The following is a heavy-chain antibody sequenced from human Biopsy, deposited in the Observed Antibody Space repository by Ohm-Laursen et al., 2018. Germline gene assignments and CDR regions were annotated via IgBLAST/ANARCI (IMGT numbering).Heavy chain of an antibody. CDR1: GYTFTAYG. D-gene: IGHD3-3*01. V-gene: IGHV1-18*04. Sequence: SVKVSCKTSGYTFTAYGISWVRQAPGQGLKWMGWISTYNDDTNIAQKFQGRVSMTTDTSTRTAYMELRSLRSGDTAIYFCARDPGYDFWSGSDPFDIWGQGTLVTVS. CDR2: ISTYNDDT. CDR3: ARDPGYDFWSGSDPFDI. J-gene: IGHJ3*02.